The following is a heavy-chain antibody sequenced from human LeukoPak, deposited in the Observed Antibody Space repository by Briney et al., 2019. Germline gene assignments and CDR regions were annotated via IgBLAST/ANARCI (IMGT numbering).Heavy chain of an antibody. J-gene: IGHJ5*02. CDR1: GFTFSSYA. V-gene: IGHV3-23*01. CDR2: ISGSGGST. Sequence: GGSLRLSCAASGFTFSSYAMSWVRQAPGKGLEWVSAISGSGGSTYYADSVKGRFTISRDNAKNSLYLQMSSLRAEDTAVYYCAVVLGNYWFDPWGQGTLVTVSS. D-gene: IGHD1-7*01. CDR3: AVVLGNYWFDP.